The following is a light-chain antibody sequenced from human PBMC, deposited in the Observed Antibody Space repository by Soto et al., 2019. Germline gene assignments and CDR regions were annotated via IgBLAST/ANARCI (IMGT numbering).Light chain of an antibody. CDR3: SSYTSSSTYV. Sequence: QSALTQPACVSLSPGQSITISCTGTSSDVGGYNYVSWYQQHPGKAPKLMIYEVSNRPSGVSNHFSGSKSGNTASLTISGLQAEDEADYYCSSYTSSSTYVFGTGTKVTVL. V-gene: IGLV2-14*01. J-gene: IGLJ1*01. CDR1: SSDVGGYNY. CDR2: EVS.